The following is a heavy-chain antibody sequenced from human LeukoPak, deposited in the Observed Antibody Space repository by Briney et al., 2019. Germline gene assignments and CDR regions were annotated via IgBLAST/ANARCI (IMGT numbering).Heavy chain of an antibody. V-gene: IGHV3-11*01. CDR1: GFTFSDYY. D-gene: IGHD3-3*01. CDR2: ISSSGSTI. CDR3: ARARTYDFWSGYSYNLSLDY. Sequence: TGGSLRLSCAASGFTFSDYYMSCIRQDPGKGLEWVSYISSSGSTIYYADSVKGRFTISRDNAKNSLYLQMNSLRAEDTAVYYCARARTYDFWSGYSYNLSLDYWGQGTLVTVSS. J-gene: IGHJ4*02.